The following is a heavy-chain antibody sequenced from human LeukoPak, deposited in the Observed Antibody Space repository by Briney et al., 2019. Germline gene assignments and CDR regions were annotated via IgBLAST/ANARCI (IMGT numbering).Heavy chain of an antibody. Sequence: TSETLSLTCTVSGSSISSSSYYWGWIRQPPGKGLEWIGSIYYSGSTYYNPSLKSRVTISVDTSKNQFSLKLSSVTAADTAVYYCARHRITMVRGPKGRFDPWGQGTLVTVSS. V-gene: IGHV4-39*01. CDR3: ARHRITMVRGPKGRFDP. D-gene: IGHD3-10*01. J-gene: IGHJ5*02. CDR1: GSSISSSSYY. CDR2: IYYSGST.